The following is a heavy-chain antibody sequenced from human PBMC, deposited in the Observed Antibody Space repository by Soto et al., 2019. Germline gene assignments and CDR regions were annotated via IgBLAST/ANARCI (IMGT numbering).Heavy chain of an antibody. D-gene: IGHD1-1*01. J-gene: IGHJ4*02. Sequence: GGSLRLSCVASGFTFSSYAMSWVRQAPEKGLQWVSTINRSGADTYYADSVKGRFTISRDNSKNTLYLQMNSLTVEDTAVYYCAKDPPQTGTTFDYWGQGTLVTVSS. V-gene: IGHV3-23*01. CDR1: GFTFSSYA. CDR3: AKDPPQTGTTFDY. CDR2: INRSGADT.